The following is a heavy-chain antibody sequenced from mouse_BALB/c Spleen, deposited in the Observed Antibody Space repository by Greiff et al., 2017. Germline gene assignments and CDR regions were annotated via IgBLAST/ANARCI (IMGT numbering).Heavy chain of an antibody. D-gene: IGHD4-1*01. Sequence: EVMLVESGGGLVQPGGSLKLSCAASGFTFSSYTMSWVRQTPEKRLEWVAYISNGGGSTYYPDTVKGRFTISRDNAKNTLYLQMSSLKSEDTAMYYCARHAGTGAMDYWGQGTSVTVSS. CDR2: ISNGGGST. CDR3: ARHAGTGAMDY. CDR1: GFTFSSYT. J-gene: IGHJ4*01. V-gene: IGHV5-12-2*01.